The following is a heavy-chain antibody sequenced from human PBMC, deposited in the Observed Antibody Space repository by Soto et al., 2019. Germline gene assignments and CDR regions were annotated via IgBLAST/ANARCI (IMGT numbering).Heavy chain of an antibody. CDR1: GFTFSSYG. V-gene: IGHV3-30*18. Sequence: GGSLRLSCAASGFTFSSYGMHWVRQAPGKGLEWVAVISYDGSNKYYADSVKGRFTIYGDNSKNTLYLQMNSLRAEDTAVYYCAKDHHIVATIPLGVDYWGQGTRVTVAS. J-gene: IGHJ4*02. CDR2: ISYDGSNK. CDR3: AKDHHIVATIPLGVDY. D-gene: IGHD5-12*01.